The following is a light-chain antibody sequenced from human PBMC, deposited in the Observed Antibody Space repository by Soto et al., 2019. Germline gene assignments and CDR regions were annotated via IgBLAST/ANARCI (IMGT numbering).Light chain of an antibody. CDR3: AAWDDSLNGVV. V-gene: IGLV1-44*01. Sequence: QSVLTQPPSASGTPGQRVTISCSGSSSNIGSNIVNWYQQLPGTVPKLLILSNNERPSGVPDRFSGSKSGTSASLAISGLQSEDEADYYCAAWDDSLNGVVFGGGTKLTVL. CDR1: SSNIGSNI. J-gene: IGLJ2*01. CDR2: SNN.